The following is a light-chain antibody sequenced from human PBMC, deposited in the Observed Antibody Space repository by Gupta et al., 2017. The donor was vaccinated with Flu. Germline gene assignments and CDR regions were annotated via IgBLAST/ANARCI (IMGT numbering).Light chain of an antibody. CDR1: QSVSSSY. Sequence: VLALSPGTLSLSPGERATLSCRASQSVSSSYLAWYQQKPGQAPRLLIYGASSRATGIPDRFSGSGSGTDFTLTISRLEPEDFAVYYCQQYGSSPQTFGQGTKVEIK. J-gene: IGKJ1*01. CDR3: QQYGSSPQT. CDR2: GAS. V-gene: IGKV3-20*01.